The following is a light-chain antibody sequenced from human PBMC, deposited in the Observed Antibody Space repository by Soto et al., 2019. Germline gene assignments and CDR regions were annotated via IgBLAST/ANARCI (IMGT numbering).Light chain of an antibody. CDR2: AAS. V-gene: IGKV1-5*01. CDR3: QQYYSDTRT. Sequence: DIQVTQSPPTLSASVGDRVTITCRASQTISTWMAWYQQKPGKAPKLLIYAASTLQSGVPSRFSGSGSGTDFTLTISCLQSEDFATYYCQQYYSDTRTFGQGTKV. CDR1: QTISTW. J-gene: IGKJ1*01.